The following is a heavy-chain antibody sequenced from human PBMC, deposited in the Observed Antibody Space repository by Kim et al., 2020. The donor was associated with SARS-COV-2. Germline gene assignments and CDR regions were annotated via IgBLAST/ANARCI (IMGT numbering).Heavy chain of an antibody. D-gene: IGHD3-22*01. CDR1: GYTFTSYG. CDR3: ARDYYDSSDSPGAFDI. CDR2: ISAYNGNT. J-gene: IGHJ3*02. V-gene: IGHV1-18*01. Sequence: ASVKVSCKASGYTFTSYGISWVRQAPGQGLEWMGWISAYNGNTNYAQKLQGRVTMTPDTSTSTAYMELRSLRSDDTAVYYCARDYYDSSDSPGAFDIWGQGTMVTVSS.